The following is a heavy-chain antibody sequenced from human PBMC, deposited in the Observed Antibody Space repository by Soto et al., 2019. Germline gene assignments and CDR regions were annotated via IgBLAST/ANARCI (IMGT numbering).Heavy chain of an antibody. CDR1: GYSFITSYH. CDR3: ARDTGYDHDAFDI. D-gene: IGHD5-12*01. Sequence: QVQLVQSGAEVKKPGASVKVSCKASGYSFITSYHMHWVRQAPGQGLEWMGIINPTGSMTRYSQKFQGRLTMTRDTSTATDYMELSNLTSEDTAVYFCARDTGYDHDAFDIWGQVKRVTVSS. J-gene: IGHJ3*02. CDR2: INPTGSMT. V-gene: IGHV1-46*01.